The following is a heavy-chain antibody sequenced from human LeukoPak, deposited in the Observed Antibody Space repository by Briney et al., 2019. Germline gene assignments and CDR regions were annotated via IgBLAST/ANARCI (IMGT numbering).Heavy chain of an antibody. D-gene: IGHD1-26*01. CDR3: VRGSPLGATTNWLDP. Sequence: PGGSLRLSCAASGSTFNTYGMHWVRQAPGKGLEWVAIIWYDGSNENYADSVKGRFTISRDNSKNTLYLQMNSLRAEDTAMYYCVRGSPLGATTNWLDPWGQGTLVTVSS. CDR1: GSTFNTYG. V-gene: IGHV3-33*01. CDR2: IWYDGSNE. J-gene: IGHJ5*02.